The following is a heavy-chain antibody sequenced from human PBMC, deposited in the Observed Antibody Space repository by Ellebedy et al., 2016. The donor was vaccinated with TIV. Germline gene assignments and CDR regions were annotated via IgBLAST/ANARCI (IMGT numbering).Heavy chain of an antibody. J-gene: IGHJ4*02. V-gene: IGHV3-7*01. CDR1: GFTFSSYW. Sequence: PGGSLRLSCAVSGFTFSSYWMSWVRQAPGVGLEWVANIKQDGSEEYHVDSVKGRFTISRDNAKNSLYLQMNSLRVEDTAVYYCVRDVFGGFFDYWGQGTLVTVSS. CDR2: IKQDGSEE. CDR3: VRDVFGGFFDY. D-gene: IGHD3-10*01.